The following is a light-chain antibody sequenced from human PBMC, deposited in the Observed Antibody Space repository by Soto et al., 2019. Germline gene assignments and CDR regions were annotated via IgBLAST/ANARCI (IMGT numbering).Light chain of an antibody. CDR3: QQTYSSPET. CDR1: QSISNY. CDR2: AAS. V-gene: IGKV1-39*01. Sequence: DLQMTQSPSSLSASVGDRVTITCRASQSISNYLNWFQHKPGKAPNLVIYAASTLHSGVPSRFSGSGSGTHFTLTISSLQPEDFATYYCQQTYSSPETFAQGTKVEI. J-gene: IGKJ1*01.